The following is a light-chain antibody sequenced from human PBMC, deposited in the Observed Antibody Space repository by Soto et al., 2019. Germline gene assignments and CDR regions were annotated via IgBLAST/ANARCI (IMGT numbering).Light chain of an antibody. CDR2: VAS. CDR3: QQYGSSPPT. V-gene: IGKV3-20*01. J-gene: IGKJ1*01. CDR1: QSVSSNY. Sequence: EIVLTQSPGTLSLSPGERATLCCRASQSVSSNYLAWYQRKPGQAPRLLIYVASSRAIDTPNRFSGSGSGTDFTLTITRLEPEDFAVYYCQQYGSSPPTFGQGTKVE.